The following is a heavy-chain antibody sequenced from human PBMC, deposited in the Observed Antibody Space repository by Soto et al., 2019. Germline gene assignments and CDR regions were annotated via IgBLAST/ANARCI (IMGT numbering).Heavy chain of an antibody. J-gene: IGHJ4*02. CDR1: GHTFTSYY. V-gene: IGHV1-46*01. CDR2: INPSGGST. Sequence: ASVKVSCKASGHTFTSYYMHWVRQAPGQGLEWMGIINPSGGSTSYAQKFQGRVTMTRDTSTSTVYMELSSLRSEDTAVYYCARSYGSGSYLLKYYFDYWGQGTLVTVSS. CDR3: ARSYGSGSYLLKYYFDY. D-gene: IGHD3-10*01.